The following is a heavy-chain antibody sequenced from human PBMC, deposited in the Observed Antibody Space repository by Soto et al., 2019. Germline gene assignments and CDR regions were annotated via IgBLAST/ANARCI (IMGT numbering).Heavy chain of an antibody. CDR2: ISSSSSHI. CDR3: ARDLGSSSWKSSDY. V-gene: IGHV3-21*01. Sequence: PVGSLRLSCAASGFTFSSYIMNWVRQAPGKGLEWVSSISSSSSHIYYADSLKGRFTISRDNAKSSLYLQMNSLRAEDTGVYYCARDLGSSSWKSSDYWGQGTLVTVSS. D-gene: IGHD6-13*01. J-gene: IGHJ4*02. CDR1: GFTFSSYI.